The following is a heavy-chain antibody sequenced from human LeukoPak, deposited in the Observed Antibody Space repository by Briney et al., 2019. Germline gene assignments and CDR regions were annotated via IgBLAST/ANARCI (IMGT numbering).Heavy chain of an antibody. J-gene: IGHJ6*02. V-gene: IGHV3-23*01. Sequence: GGSLRLSCAASGFTFSSYAMSWVRQAPGKGLEWVSAISGSGGSTYYADSVKGRFTISRDNSKNTLYLQMNSLRAEDTAVYYCASEIVVGGYYYGMDVWGQGTTVTVSS. CDR3: ASEIVVGGYYYGMDV. CDR2: ISGSGGST. D-gene: IGHD2-2*01. CDR1: GFTFSSYA.